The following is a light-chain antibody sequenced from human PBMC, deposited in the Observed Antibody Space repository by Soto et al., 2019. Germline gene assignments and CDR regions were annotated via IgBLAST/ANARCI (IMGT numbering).Light chain of an antibody. CDR3: RHYTSYPIT. CDR2: EAS. J-gene: IGKJ5*01. CDR1: QSISSW. Sequence: DIQMTQSPSTLSASVGDRVTITCRASQSISSWLAWYQQKPGKAPKLLIHEASNLESGVSSRFSGSVSGTEFTLTISSLQPDDFATYYCRHYTSYPITFGQGTRLEIK. V-gene: IGKV1-5*03.